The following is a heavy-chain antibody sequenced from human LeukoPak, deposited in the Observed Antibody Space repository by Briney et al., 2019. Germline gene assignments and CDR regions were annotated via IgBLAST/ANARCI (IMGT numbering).Heavy chain of an antibody. V-gene: IGHV3-30*03. CDR3: ATARQYSNSWYSDY. CDR1: GFTFRSYG. J-gene: IGHJ4*02. CDR2: ISYAGSNK. Sequence: GGSLRLSCAASGFTFRSYGMHWVRQAPGKGLEWVAVISYAGSNKYYADSVKGRFTISRDNSKNTLYLQMNSLRAEDTAVYYCATARQYSNSWYSDYWGQGTLVTVSS. D-gene: IGHD6-13*01.